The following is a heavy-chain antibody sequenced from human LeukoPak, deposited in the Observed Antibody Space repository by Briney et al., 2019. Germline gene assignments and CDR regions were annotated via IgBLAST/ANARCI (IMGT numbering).Heavy chain of an antibody. CDR1: GFTFSSYA. Sequence: GGSLRLSCAASGFTFSSYAMTWVRQAPGKGLDWVSGITSSGGNADYADSVKGRFTISRDNSKNTLYLQMNSLRAEDTAVYYCARVFSDTYSDMDVWGQGTTVTVSS. D-gene: IGHD1-26*01. CDR2: ITSSGGNA. CDR3: ARVFSDTYSDMDV. J-gene: IGHJ6*02. V-gene: IGHV3-23*01.